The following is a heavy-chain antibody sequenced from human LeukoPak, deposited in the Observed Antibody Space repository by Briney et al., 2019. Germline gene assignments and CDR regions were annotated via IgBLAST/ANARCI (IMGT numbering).Heavy chain of an antibody. V-gene: IGHV5-51*01. CDR1: GNSFTSYW. CDR2: IYPGDSDT. CDR3: ARLQDYGGQYYFDY. Sequence: GESLKISCKGSGNSFTSYWIAWVRQMPGKGLEWMGIIYPGDSDTRYSPSFQGQVTISADKSITTAYLQWSSLKASDTAMYYCARLQDYGGQYYFDYWGQGTLVTVSS. J-gene: IGHJ4*02. D-gene: IGHD4-23*01.